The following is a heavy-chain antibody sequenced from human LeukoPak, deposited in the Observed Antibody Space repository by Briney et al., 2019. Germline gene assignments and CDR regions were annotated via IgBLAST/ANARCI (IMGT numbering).Heavy chain of an antibody. CDR1: GFTISSYTFGSYT. CDR3: ARDLDSSKGFDY. D-gene: IGHD4-11*01. CDR2: IDSTSRYI. Sequence: PGESLRLSCAASGFTISSYTFGSYTMNWVRQAPGKGLEWLASIDSTSRYIYYTDSVKGRFTISKDNANSSLHLQMNSLRVEDTAVYYCARDLDSSKGFDYWGQGTLVTVSS. J-gene: IGHJ4*02. V-gene: IGHV3-21*01.